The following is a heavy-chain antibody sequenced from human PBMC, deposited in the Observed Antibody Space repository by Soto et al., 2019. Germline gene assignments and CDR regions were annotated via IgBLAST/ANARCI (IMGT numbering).Heavy chain of an antibody. CDR3: VRSGDYRSGSYWYFFDY. Sequence: GGSLRLSCAASGFTIDNYGMSWVRQVPGKGLEWVSGMYWKDGNTHYADSVKGRFTISRDNAKNSLFLQLNSLRAEDTAFFYCVRSGDYRSGSYWYFFDYWGQGALVTVSS. V-gene: IGHV3-20*04. CDR2: MYWKDGNT. J-gene: IGHJ4*02. CDR1: GFTIDNYG. D-gene: IGHD3-10*01.